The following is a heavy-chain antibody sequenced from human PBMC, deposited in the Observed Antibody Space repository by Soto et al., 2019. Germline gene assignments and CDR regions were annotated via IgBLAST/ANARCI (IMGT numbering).Heavy chain of an antibody. Sequence: GGSLRLSCAASGFTFSSYAMHWVRQAPGKGLEWVAVISYDGSNKYYADSVKGRFTISRDNSKNTLYLQMNSLRAEDTAVYYCARDFAGDYIDYWGQGTLVTVSS. J-gene: IGHJ4*02. V-gene: IGHV3-30-3*01. D-gene: IGHD4-17*01. CDR3: ARDFAGDYIDY. CDR2: ISYDGSNK. CDR1: GFTFSSYA.